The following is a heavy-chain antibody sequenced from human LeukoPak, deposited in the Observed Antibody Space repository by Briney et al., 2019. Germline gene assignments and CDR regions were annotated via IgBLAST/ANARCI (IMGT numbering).Heavy chain of an antibody. D-gene: IGHD3-10*01. Sequence: PSETLSLTCTVSGGSISSYYWSWIRQPPGKGLEWIGYIYYSGSTYYNPSLKSRVTISVDTSKNQFSLKLSSVTAADTAVYYCARAGVTMVRGVDYWGQGTLVTVSS. J-gene: IGHJ4*02. V-gene: IGHV4-59*12. CDR2: IYYSGST. CDR3: ARAGVTMVRGVDY. CDR1: GGSISSYY.